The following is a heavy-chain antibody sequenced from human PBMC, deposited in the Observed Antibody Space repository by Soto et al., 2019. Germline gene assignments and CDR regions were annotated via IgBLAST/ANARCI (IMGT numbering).Heavy chain of an antibody. V-gene: IGHV5-51*01. J-gene: IGHJ4*01. CDR1: GYSFTNYW. CDR3: VRPDSTGYYSH. D-gene: IGHD3-9*01. CDR2: INPADSDT. Sequence: GESLKTSCKGSGYSFTNYWIGWVRQMPGKGLEWMGIINPADSDTRYSPSFQGQVTVSVDKSISTAYLQRGSLKASDTAMYCCVRPDSTGYYSHWGQGTPVTVSS.